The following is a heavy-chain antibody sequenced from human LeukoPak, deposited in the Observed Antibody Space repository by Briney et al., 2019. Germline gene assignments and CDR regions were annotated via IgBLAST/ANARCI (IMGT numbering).Heavy chain of an antibody. Sequence: GGSLRLSCAASGFTFSSYGMHWVRQAPGKGLEWVSAISGSGGTTYYADSVKGRFTISRDNSKNTLYLQMNSLRAEDTAVYYCAELGITMIGGVWGKGTTVTISS. V-gene: IGHV3-23*01. CDR3: AELGITMIGGV. CDR1: GFTFSSYG. CDR2: ISGSGGTT. D-gene: IGHD3-10*02. J-gene: IGHJ6*04.